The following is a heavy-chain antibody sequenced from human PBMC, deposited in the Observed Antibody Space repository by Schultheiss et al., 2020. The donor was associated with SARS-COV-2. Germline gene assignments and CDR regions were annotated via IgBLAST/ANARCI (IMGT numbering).Heavy chain of an antibody. V-gene: IGHV1-69*06. CDR3: AKDRGGRGPTVVWGLNYYYGMDV. CDR1: GGTFSSYA. CDR2: IIPIFGTA. D-gene: IGHD3-10*01. Sequence: SVKVSCKASGGTFSSYAISWVRQAPGQGLEWMGGIIPIFGTANYAQKFQGRVTITADKSTSTAYMELSSLRSEDTAVYYCAKDRGGRGPTVVWGLNYYYGMDVWGQGTTVTVSS. J-gene: IGHJ6*02.